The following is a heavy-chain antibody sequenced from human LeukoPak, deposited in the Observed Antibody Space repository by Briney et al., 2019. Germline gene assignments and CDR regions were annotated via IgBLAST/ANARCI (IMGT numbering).Heavy chain of an antibody. V-gene: IGHV3-7*03. CDR3: ARSMDV. CDR1: GFTFSNYW. CDR2: INQDGSER. J-gene: IGHJ6*02. Sequence: GGSLRLSCAASGFTFSNYWMNLVRQAPGKGLEWVANINQDGSERHYLDSVKGRFTISRDNAKNSLYLQMNNLRAEDTAVYYCARSMDVWGQGTTVTVSS.